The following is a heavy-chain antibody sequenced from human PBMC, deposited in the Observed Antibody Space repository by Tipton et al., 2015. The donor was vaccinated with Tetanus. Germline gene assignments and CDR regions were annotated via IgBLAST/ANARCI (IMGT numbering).Heavy chain of an antibody. D-gene: IGHD2-15*01. Sequence: CAASGFIFSSYGIHWVRQAPGKGLEWLAVSWYDGTEKYYADSVKGRFTISRDNSKNTLYLQMNSLRAGDTALYYCAREADCSGGSCFSGDFDTWGQGTQVTVSS. V-gene: IGHV3-33*01. J-gene: IGHJ4*02. CDR1: GFIFSSYG. CDR3: AREADCSGGSCFSGDFDT. CDR2: SWYDGTEK.